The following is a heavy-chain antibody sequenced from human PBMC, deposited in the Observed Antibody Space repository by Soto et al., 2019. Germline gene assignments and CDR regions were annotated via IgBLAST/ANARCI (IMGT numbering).Heavy chain of an antibody. CDR1: GYTFTSYA. D-gene: IGHD3-10*01. V-gene: IGHV1-3*01. CDR3: ARAYYGSGGLNWFDP. J-gene: IGHJ5*02. CDR2: INAGNGNT. Sequence: ASVKVSCKASGYTFTSYAMHWVRQAPGQRLEWMGWINAGNGNTKYSQKFQGRVTITRDTSASTAYMELSSLRSEDTAVYYCARAYYGSGGLNWFDPWGQGTRVTVSS.